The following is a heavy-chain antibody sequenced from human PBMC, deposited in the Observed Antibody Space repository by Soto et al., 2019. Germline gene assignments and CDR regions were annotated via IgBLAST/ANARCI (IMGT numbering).Heavy chain of an antibody. J-gene: IGHJ4*02. CDR1: GFTFSSYG. Sequence: GGSLRLSCAASGFTFSSYGMHWVRQAPDKGLEWVAVISYDGSNKYYADSVKGRFTISRDNSKNTLYLQMNSLRAEDTAVYYCAKDKFPTVTDFFDYWGQGTLVTVSS. CDR3: AKDKFPTVTDFFDY. D-gene: IGHD4-4*01. CDR2: ISYDGSNK. V-gene: IGHV3-30*18.